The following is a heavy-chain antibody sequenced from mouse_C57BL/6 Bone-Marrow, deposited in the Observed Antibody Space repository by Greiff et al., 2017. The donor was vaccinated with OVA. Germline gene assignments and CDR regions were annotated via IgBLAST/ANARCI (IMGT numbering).Heavy chain of an antibody. Sequence: VQLQQSDAELVKPGASVKISCKVSGYTFTDHTIHWMKQRPEQGLEWIGYIYPRDGSTKYNEKFKGKATLTADKSSSTAYMQLNSLTSEDSAVYFYARRVYGSSYFFDYWGQGTTLTVSS. D-gene: IGHD1-1*01. CDR2: IYPRDGST. J-gene: IGHJ2*01. V-gene: IGHV1-78*01. CDR1: GYTFTDHT. CDR3: ARRVYGSSYFFDY.